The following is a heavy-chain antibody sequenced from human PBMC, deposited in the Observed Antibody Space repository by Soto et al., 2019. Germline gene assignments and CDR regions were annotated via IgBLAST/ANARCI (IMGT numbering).Heavy chain of an antibody. Sequence: QLQLQESGPGLVKPSETLSLTCTVSGGSISSSSYYWGWIRQPPGKGLELIGSIYYSGSTYYNPSLKSRVTISADTSKNQFSLKLSSVTAANTAVYYCARHCAGSYDDFDYWGQGNLGHVSS. V-gene: IGHV4-39*01. CDR1: GGSISSSSYY. D-gene: IGHD5-18*01. CDR2: IYYSGST. J-gene: IGHJ4*02. CDR3: ARHCAGSYDDFDY.